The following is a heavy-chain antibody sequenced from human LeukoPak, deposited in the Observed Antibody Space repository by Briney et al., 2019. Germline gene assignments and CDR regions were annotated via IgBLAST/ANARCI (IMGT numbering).Heavy chain of an antibody. CDR2: ISSSSSTI. D-gene: IGHD2-8*01. CDR3: ASLDIVLMVYAKAYYYMDV. Sequence: GGSLRLSCAASGFTFSSYGMSWVRQAPGKGLEWVSYISSSSSTIYYADPVKGRFTISRDNAKNSLYLQMNSLRAEDTAVYYCASLDIVLMVYAKAYYYMDVWGKGTTVTVSS. CDR1: GFTFSSYG. V-gene: IGHV3-48*01. J-gene: IGHJ6*03.